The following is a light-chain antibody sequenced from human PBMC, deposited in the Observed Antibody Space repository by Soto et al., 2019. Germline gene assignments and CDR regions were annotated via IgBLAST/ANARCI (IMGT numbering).Light chain of an antibody. CDR3: QQYNNCPPIT. CDR2: GAS. V-gene: IGKV3-15*01. J-gene: IGKJ5*01. CDR1: QSVSSN. Sequence: EIVMTQSPATLSVSPGERATLSCRASQSVSSNLAWYQQKPGQAPRLLIYGASTRATGIPARFSGSASGTEFTLTISSLQSEDFAVYYCQQYNNCPPITFGQGTRLEIK.